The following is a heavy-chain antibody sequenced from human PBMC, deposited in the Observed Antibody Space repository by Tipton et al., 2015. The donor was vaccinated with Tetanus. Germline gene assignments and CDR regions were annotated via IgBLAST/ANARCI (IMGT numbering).Heavy chain of an antibody. CDR2: INPNSGDT. CDR3: ARGGATMTGTSVRGDY. Sequence: QLVQSGAEMKKPGASVKVSCKASGYTFTDRYMHWVRQAPGQGLEWMGWINPNSGDTNYAQEFQGRFTMTRDTSISTVYMELSRLRSDDTAVYYCARGGATMTGTSVRGDYWGQGTLVTVSS. J-gene: IGHJ4*02. D-gene: IGHD5-24*01. V-gene: IGHV1-2*02. CDR1: GYTFTDRY.